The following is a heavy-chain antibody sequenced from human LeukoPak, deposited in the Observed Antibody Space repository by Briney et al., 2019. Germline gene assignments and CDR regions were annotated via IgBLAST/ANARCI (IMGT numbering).Heavy chain of an antibody. CDR2: FDPEDGET. Sequence: ASVKVSCKVSGYTLTELSMHWVRPAPGKGLEWMGGFDPEDGETIYAQKFQGRVTMTKDTSTDTAYMELSSLRSEDTAVYYCATFGIVGSYWGQGTLVTVSS. V-gene: IGHV1-24*01. J-gene: IGHJ4*02. CDR3: ATFGIVGSY. D-gene: IGHD1-26*01. CDR1: GYTLTELS.